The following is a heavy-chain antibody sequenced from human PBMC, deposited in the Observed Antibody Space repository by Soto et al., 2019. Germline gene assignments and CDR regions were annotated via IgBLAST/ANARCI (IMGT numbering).Heavy chain of an antibody. D-gene: IGHD2-15*01. CDR1: WFTFSSYC. V-gene: IGHV3-30*18. J-gene: IGHJ6*03. Sequence: GGSLRLSLAAPWFTFSSYCLHRVPPAPGKGVGGGGVISYDGSNKYYADSVKGRFTISRDNSKNTLYLQMNSLRAEDTAVYYCAKLGYCSGGSCYGGDYYYYYYMDVWGKGTTVTVSS. CDR3: AKLGYCSGGSCYGGDYYYYYYMDV. CDR2: ISYDGSNK.